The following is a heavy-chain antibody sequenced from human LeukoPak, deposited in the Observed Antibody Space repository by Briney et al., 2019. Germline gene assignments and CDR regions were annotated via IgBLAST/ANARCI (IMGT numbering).Heavy chain of an antibody. CDR3: AKDQYDSSGPFDN. Sequence: GGSLRLSCAATGFTFSRYAMSWVRQAPGKGLEWVSLISGSGGSTKYADSVKGRFTISRDNSKDTLYLQMNSLRAEDTAVYYCAKDQYDSSGPFDNWGQGTLVTVSS. J-gene: IGHJ4*02. CDR2: ISGSGGST. D-gene: IGHD3-22*01. CDR1: GFTFSRYA. V-gene: IGHV3-23*01.